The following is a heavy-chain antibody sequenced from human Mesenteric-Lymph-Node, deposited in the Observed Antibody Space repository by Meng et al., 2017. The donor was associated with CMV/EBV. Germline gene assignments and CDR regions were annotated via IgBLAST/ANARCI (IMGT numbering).Heavy chain of an antibody. Sequence: GESLKISCGASGLTFSSYWMHWVRQAPGKGLVWVSRISSDGILTTYADSVKGRFTISRDNAKNTLFLQMNSLRAEDTAVYYCARDLDYSYGMDVWGQGTTVTVSS. J-gene: IGHJ6*02. V-gene: IGHV3-74*01. CDR3: ARDLDYSYGMDV. CDR2: ISSDGILT. CDR1: GLTFSSYW.